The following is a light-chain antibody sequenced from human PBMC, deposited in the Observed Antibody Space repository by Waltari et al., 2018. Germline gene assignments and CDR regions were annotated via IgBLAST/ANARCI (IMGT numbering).Light chain of an antibody. CDR3: QQYNNWPPYT. J-gene: IGKJ2*01. CDR1: QSVSSN. Sequence: EIVMTQSPATLSVSPGERATRSCRASQSVSSNLAWYQQKPGQAPRLLIYGASTRATGIPARFSGSGSGTEFTLTISSLQSEDFAVYYCQQYNNWPPYTFGQGTKLEIK. V-gene: IGKV3-15*01. CDR2: GAS.